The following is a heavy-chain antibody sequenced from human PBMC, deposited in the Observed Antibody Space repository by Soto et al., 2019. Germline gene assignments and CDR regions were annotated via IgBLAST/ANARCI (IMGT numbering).Heavy chain of an antibody. Sequence: EVQLLESGGGLVQPGGSLRLSCAVSGFTFSRFAMSWVRQAPGKGLEWVSVISSSGGSTYYADSVKGRFTISRDNSKNTLYLQMNSLRAEDTAVYYGARDYSYACDYWGQGTLVTVSS. V-gene: IGHV3-23*01. CDR2: ISSSGGST. CDR1: GFTFSRFA. CDR3: ARDYSYACDY. D-gene: IGHD3-16*01. J-gene: IGHJ4*02.